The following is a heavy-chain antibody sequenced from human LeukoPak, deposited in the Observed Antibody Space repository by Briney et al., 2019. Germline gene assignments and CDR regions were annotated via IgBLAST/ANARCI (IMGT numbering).Heavy chain of an antibody. V-gene: IGHV3-30*02. J-gene: IGHJ6*03. CDR1: GFTFSSYG. Sequence: GGSLRLSCAASGFTFSSYGMHWVRQAPGKGLEWVAFIRYDGSNKYYADSVKGRFTISRDNSKNTLYLQMNSLRAEDTAVYYCARGDYYYYYMDVWGKGTTVTVSS. CDR2: IRYDGSNK. CDR3: ARGDYYYYYMDV.